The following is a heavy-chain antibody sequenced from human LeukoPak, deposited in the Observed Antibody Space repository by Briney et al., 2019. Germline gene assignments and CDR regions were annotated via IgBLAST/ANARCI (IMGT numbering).Heavy chain of an antibody. CDR1: RYTFTGYY. V-gene: IGHV1-2*02. D-gene: IGHD3-16*01. Sequence: ASVKVSCNASRYTFTGYYMHWVRQAPGQGLEWMGWINPNSGGTNYAQKFQGRVTMTRDTSISTAYMELSRLRSDDTAVYYCAGDITFGGVNPDIWGQGTMVTVSS. CDR3: AGDITFGGVNPDI. CDR2: INPNSGGT. J-gene: IGHJ3*02.